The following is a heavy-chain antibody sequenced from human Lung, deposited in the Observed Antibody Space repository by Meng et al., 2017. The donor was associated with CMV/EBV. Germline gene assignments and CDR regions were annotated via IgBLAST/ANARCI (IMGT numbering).Heavy chain of an antibody. J-gene: IGHJ4*02. CDR1: GFTLSRYW. D-gene: IGHD1-26*01. CDR2: INEDGSRT. CDR3: ARDWSGSDDY. V-gene: IGHV3-74*01. Sequence: LSFAASGFTLSRYWMHWVRQAPGKGLVWVSRINEDGSRTDYADSVKGRFTISRDNDKNTLYLQMNSLRAEDTAVYYCARDWSGSDDYWGQGTLVTVSS.